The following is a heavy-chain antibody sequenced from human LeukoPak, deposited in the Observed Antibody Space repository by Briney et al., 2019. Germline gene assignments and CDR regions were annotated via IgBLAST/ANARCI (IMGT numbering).Heavy chain of an antibody. Sequence: PSETLSLTCTVSGGSISSYYWSWIRQPPGKGLEWIGEINHSGSTNYNPSLKSRVTISVDTSKNQFSLKLSSVTAADTAVYYCASLTPGRPGYYYDSSGYIFDYWGQGTLVTVSS. CDR3: ASLTPGRPGYYYDSSGYIFDY. V-gene: IGHV4-34*01. CDR2: INHSGST. D-gene: IGHD3-22*01. CDR1: GGSISSYY. J-gene: IGHJ4*02.